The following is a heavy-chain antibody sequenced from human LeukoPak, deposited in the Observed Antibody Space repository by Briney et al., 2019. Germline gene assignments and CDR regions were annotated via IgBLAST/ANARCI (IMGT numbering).Heavy chain of an antibody. V-gene: IGHV3-66*01. CDR2: IYNTGST. Sequence: GGTLRLSCAASGFTFSSYGMSWARQAPGKGLEWVSVIYNTGSTYYADSVKGRFTISRDNSKNTLYLQMNSLRAEDTAVYYCARSFYDSSGDFLGPAFDIWGQGTMVTVSS. CDR3: ARSFYDSSGDFLGPAFDI. J-gene: IGHJ3*02. CDR1: GFTFSSYG. D-gene: IGHD3-22*01.